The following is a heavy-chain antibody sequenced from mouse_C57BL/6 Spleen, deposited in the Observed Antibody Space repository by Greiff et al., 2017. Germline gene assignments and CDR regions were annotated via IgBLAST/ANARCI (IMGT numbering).Heavy chain of an antibody. CDR1: GFTFSSYA. CDR2: ISDGGSYT. Sequence: EVQVVESGGGLVKPGGSLKLSCAASGFTFSSYAMSWVRQTPEKRLEWVATISDGGSYTYYPDNVKGRFTISRDNAKNNLYLQMSHLKSEDTAMYYCARKQDSPFAYWGQGTLVTVSA. V-gene: IGHV5-4*01. CDR3: ARKQDSPFAY. J-gene: IGHJ3*01.